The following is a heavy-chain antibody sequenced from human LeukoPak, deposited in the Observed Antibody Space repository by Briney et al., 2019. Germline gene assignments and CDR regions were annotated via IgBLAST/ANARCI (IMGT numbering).Heavy chain of an antibody. CDR3: ARVRENWNVDVFDI. Sequence: RASVKVSCKASGYTFTNYYIHWVRQAPGQGLEWMGMINPSGGSTTYAQKFQGRVTMTRDTSTSTVYMELSSLRSEDTAVYYCARVRENWNVDVFDIWGQGTMVTVSS. D-gene: IGHD1-1*01. V-gene: IGHV1-46*01. CDR1: GYTFTNYY. CDR2: INPSGGST. J-gene: IGHJ3*02.